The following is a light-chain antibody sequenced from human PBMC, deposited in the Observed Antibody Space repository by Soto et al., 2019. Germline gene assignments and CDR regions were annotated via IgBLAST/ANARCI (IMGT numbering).Light chain of an antibody. Sequence: DIQMTQSPSSLSASVGDRVTITCRASQSIRSYLNWYQQKPGKAPKLLIYTASSLHSGVPSTFSGSGYGTVFTLTISSLQPEDFATYFCQHSYTTPRTFGQGTRVEI. CDR2: TAS. V-gene: IGKV1-39*01. CDR3: QHSYTTPRT. CDR1: QSIRSY. J-gene: IGKJ1*01.